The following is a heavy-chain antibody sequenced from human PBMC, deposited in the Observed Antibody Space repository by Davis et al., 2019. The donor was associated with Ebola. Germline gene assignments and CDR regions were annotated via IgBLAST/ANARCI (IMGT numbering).Heavy chain of an antibody. D-gene: IGHD6-19*01. Sequence: GESLKISCAASGFTFSSCGMHWVRQAPGKGLEWVAVISYDGSTTFYADSVKGRFTISRDNSKNTLYLQMNSLRVDDTAVYYCAKGGSGWPSDYSYGLGVWGKGTTVTVSS. V-gene: IGHV3-30*18. CDR3: AKGGSGWPSDYSYGLGV. CDR2: ISYDGSTT. J-gene: IGHJ6*04. CDR1: GFTFSSCG.